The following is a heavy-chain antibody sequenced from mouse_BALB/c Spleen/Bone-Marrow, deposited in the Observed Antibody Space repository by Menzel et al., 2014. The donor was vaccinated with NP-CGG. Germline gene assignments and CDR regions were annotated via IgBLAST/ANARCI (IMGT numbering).Heavy chain of an antibody. Sequence: EVQLQQSEAELVKPGASVKLSCTASGFNIKDTYMHWVKQRPEQGLEWIGRIDPANGNTKYDPKFQGKATITADTSSNTAYLQLSSLTSEDTAVYYCTRGYGNYALYYYAMDYWGQGTSVTVSS. V-gene: IGHV14-3*02. D-gene: IGHD2-10*02. CDR1: GFNIKDTY. J-gene: IGHJ4*01. CDR3: TRGYGNYALYYYAMDY. CDR2: IDPANGNT.